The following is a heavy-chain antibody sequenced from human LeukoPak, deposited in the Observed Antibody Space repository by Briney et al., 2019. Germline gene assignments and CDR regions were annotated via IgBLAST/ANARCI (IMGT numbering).Heavy chain of an antibody. J-gene: IGHJ6*03. CDR1: GFTFSSYG. Sequence: GGSLRLSCAASGFTFSSYGMHWVRQAPGKGLEWVALIRYDESNRYYADSAKGRFTISRDNSKNTLYLQMNSLRAEDTAVYYCAIAARGMDVWGKRTTVTVSS. V-gene: IGHV3-30*02. CDR3: AIAARGMDV. CDR2: IRYDESNR.